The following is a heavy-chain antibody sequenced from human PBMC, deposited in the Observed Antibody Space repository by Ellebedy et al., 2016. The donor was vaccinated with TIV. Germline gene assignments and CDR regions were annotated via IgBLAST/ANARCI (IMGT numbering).Heavy chain of an antibody. CDR1: GFTFSSFS. Sequence: GGSLRLXXAASGFTFSSFSMNWVRQAPGKGLEWVSVISKSRNEIYYADSVRGRFTVSRDNAKNSLYLQMDSLRAEDTAVYYCVREWWGLAVGDYFDYWGQGTLVTVSS. J-gene: IGHJ4*02. D-gene: IGHD6-19*01. CDR2: ISKSRNEI. V-gene: IGHV3-21*01. CDR3: VREWWGLAVGDYFDY.